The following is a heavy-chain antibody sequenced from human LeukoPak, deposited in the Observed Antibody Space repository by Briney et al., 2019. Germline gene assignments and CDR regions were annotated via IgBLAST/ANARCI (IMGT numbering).Heavy chain of an antibody. V-gene: IGHV1-18*01. CDR3: ARDRKIGYCSSTSCYNWFDP. D-gene: IGHD2-2*01. J-gene: IGHJ5*02. Sequence: ASVKVSCKASGYTFTSYGISWVRQAPGQGLEWMGWISAYNGNTNYAQKLQGRVTMTTDTSTSTAYMELRSLRSDDTAVYYCARDRKIGYCSSTSCYNWFDPWGQGTLVTVSS. CDR2: ISAYNGNT. CDR1: GYTFTSYG.